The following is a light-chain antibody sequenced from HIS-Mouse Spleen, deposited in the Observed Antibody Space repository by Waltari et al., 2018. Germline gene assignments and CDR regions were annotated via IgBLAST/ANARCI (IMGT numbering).Light chain of an antibody. Sequence: QSALTQPRSVSGSPGQSVTIPCTGTSSDVGGYNYVSLYQQHPGKSPKLMLYDVSKRPSGVPDRFSGSKSGNTASLTISGLQAEDEADYYCCSYAGSYTFVVFGGGTKLTVL. CDR1: SSDVGGYNY. CDR2: DVS. V-gene: IGLV2-11*01. CDR3: CSYAGSYTFVV. J-gene: IGLJ2*01.